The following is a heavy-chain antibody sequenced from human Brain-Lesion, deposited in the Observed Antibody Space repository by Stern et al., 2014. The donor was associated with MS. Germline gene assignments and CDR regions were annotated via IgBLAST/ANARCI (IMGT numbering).Heavy chain of an antibody. CDR1: GFTFSNYG. J-gene: IGHJ5*01. CDR3: ARGERWFDS. CDR2: VNNDGRRT. D-gene: IGHD3-10*01. Sequence: DVQLEESGGGLVQPGGSLRLSCAASGFTFSNYGMHWVRQAPGKGLVWVSRVNNDGRRTSYADSVKGRFTMSRDNAKNTLYLQMNSLRVEDTAIYYCARGERWFDSWGQGTLVTVSS. V-gene: IGHV3-74*02.